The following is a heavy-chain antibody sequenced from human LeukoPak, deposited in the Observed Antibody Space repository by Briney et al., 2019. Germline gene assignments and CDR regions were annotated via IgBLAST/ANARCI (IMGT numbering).Heavy chain of an antibody. Sequence: GGSLRLSCAASGFTFSSYGMHWVRQAPGKGLEWVAVISYDGSNKYYADSVKGRFTISRDNSKNTLYLQMNSLRAEDTAVHYCAKVFDCWGQGTLVTVSS. CDR3: AKVFDC. CDR1: GFTFSSYG. V-gene: IGHV3-30*18. CDR2: ISYDGSNK. J-gene: IGHJ4*02.